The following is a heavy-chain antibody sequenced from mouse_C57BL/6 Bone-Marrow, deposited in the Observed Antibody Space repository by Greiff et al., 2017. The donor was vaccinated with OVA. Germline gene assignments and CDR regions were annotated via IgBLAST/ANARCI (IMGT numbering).Heavy chain of an antibody. CDR1: GYTFTSYW. V-gene: IGHV1-69*01. D-gene: IGHD2-12*01. J-gene: IGHJ4*01. CDR3: ARRVYDGYAMDY. Sequence: QVQLQQPGAELVMPGASVKLSCKAFGYTFTSYWMHWVKQRPGQGLEWIGEIDPSDSYTNYNQKFKGKSTLTVDKSSSTAYMQLSSLTSEDSAVYYCARRVYDGYAMDYWGQGTSVTVSS. CDR2: IDPSDSYT.